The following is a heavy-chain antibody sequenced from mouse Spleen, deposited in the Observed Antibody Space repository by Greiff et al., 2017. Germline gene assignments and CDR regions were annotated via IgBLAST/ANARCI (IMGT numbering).Heavy chain of an antibody. Sequence: EVKLMESGGGLVQPKGSLKLSCAASGFSFNTYAMNWVRQAPGKGLEWVARIRSKSNNYATYYADSVKDRFTISRDDSESMLYLQMNNLKTEDTAMYYCVRQVFTTVVADWYFDVWGAGTTVTVSS. J-gene: IGHJ1*01. CDR2: IRSKSNNYAT. V-gene: IGHV10-1*01. CDR1: GFSFNTYA. CDR3: VRQVFTTVVADWYFDV. D-gene: IGHD1-1*01.